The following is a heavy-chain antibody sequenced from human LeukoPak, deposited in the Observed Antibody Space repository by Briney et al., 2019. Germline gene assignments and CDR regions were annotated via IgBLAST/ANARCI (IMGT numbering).Heavy chain of an antibody. D-gene: IGHD3-3*01. Sequence: GGSLRLSCAVAGFSVGNNYMAWVRQAPGKGLEWVSCISSSSSTIYYADSVKGRFTISRDNAKNSLYLQMNSLRAEDTAVYYCARDIDDFWSGYVDVWGKGTTVTVSS. CDR3: ARDIDDFWSGYVDV. CDR1: GFSVGNNY. J-gene: IGHJ6*04. CDR2: ISSSSSTI. V-gene: IGHV3-48*04.